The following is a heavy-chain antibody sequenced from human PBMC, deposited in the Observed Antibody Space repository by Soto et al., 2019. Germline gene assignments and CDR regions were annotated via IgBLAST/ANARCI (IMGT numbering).Heavy chain of an antibody. CDR2: IYATGTT. J-gene: IGHJ5*02. Sequence: SETLSLTCTVSGASISGFYWSWIRKSAGKGLEWIGRIYATGTTDYNPSLKSRVMMSVDTSKKQFSLKLRSVTAADTAVYYCVRDGTKTVRDWYDIGGEGMSVTAS. CDR3: VRDGTKTVRDWYDI. V-gene: IGHV4-4*07. D-gene: IGHD1-1*01. CDR1: GASISGFY.